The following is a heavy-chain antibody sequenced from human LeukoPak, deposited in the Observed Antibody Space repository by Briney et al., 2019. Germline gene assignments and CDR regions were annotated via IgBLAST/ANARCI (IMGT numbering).Heavy chain of an antibody. CDR1: GGPISSYY. Sequence: SETLSLTCTVSGGPISSYYWSWIRQPPGKGLEWIGYIYYSGSTNYNPSLKSRVTISVDTSKNQFSLKLSSVTAADTAVYYCARRGAYPHDAFDIWGQGTMVTVSS. V-gene: IGHV4-59*08. J-gene: IGHJ3*02. CDR2: IYYSGST. CDR3: ARRGAYPHDAFDI.